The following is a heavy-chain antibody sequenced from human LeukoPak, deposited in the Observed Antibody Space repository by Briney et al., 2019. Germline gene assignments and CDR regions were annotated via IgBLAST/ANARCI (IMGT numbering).Heavy chain of an antibody. CDR2: ISSISSYI. CDR3: ARGNMVRGVIITPRKYYFDY. CDR1: GFTFSGYA. D-gene: IGHD3-10*01. J-gene: IGHJ4*02. V-gene: IGHV3-21*01. Sequence: GGSLRLSCAASGFTFSGYAMNWVRQAPGKGLEWVSSISSISSYIYYADSVKGRFTISRDNSKNTLYLQMNSLRAEDTAVYYCARGNMVRGVIITPRKYYFDYWGQGTLVTVSS.